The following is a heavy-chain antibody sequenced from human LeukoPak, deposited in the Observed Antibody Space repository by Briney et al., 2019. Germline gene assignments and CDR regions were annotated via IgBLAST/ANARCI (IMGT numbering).Heavy chain of an antibody. Sequence: GGSLRLSCAASGFTFSSYGMYWVRQAPGKGLEWVAFIRYDGSNKYYADSVKGRFTTSRDNSKNTLYLQMNSLRAEDTAVYYCAKDLMTTVVRGGYYFDYWGQGTLVTVSS. CDR2: IRYDGSNK. CDR1: GFTFSSYG. V-gene: IGHV3-30*02. D-gene: IGHD4-23*01. CDR3: AKDLMTTVVRGGYYFDY. J-gene: IGHJ4*02.